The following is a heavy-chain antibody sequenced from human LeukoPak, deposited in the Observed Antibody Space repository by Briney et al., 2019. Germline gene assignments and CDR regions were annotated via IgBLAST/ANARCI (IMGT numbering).Heavy chain of an antibody. Sequence: PGGSLRLSCAASGFTFSSYAMSLVRQAPGKGLEWVSYIRSSSSSIYYADSVKGRFTISRDNAKNSLYLQMNSLRAEDTAVYYCARGAATIPGDYWGQGTLVTVSS. J-gene: IGHJ4*02. D-gene: IGHD5-12*01. CDR3: ARGAATIPGDY. CDR1: GFTFSSYA. CDR2: IRSSSSSI. V-gene: IGHV3-21*01.